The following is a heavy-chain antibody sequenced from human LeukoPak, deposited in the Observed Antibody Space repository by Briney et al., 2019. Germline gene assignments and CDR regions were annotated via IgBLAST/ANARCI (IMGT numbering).Heavy chain of an antibody. CDR3: ARPVRCSATICTGPFDC. J-gene: IGHJ4*02. D-gene: IGHD2-15*01. CDR2: IDNIGRN. V-gene: IGHV4-34*01. Sequence: SQTLSLTCAVYGESFRNYSWTWIRQTPGKGLEWIGEIDNIGRNSYNPSLQSRVSISVDTSKNQFSLKLRSVTAADTAVYYCARPVRCSATICTGPFDCWGQGTLVTVSS. CDR1: GESFRNYS.